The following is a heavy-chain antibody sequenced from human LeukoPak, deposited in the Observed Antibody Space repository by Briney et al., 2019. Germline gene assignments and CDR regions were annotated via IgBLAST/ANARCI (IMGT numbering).Heavy chain of an antibody. Sequence: GASVKVSCKASGGTFSSYAISWVRQAPGQGLEWMGGVIPIFGTANYAQKFQGRVTITADESTSTAYMELSSLRSEDTAVYYCARLPSIAAAGSDYYYMDVWGKGTTVTVSS. J-gene: IGHJ6*03. CDR1: GGTFSSYA. D-gene: IGHD6-13*01. CDR3: ARLPSIAAAGSDYYYMDV. V-gene: IGHV1-69*13. CDR2: VIPIFGTA.